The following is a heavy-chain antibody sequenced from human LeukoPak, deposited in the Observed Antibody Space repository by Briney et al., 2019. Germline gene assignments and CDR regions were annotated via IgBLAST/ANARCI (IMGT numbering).Heavy chain of an antibody. CDR2: IYPGDSDT. V-gene: IGHV5-51*01. D-gene: IGHD5-18*01. J-gene: IGHJ4*02. CDR3: ARLGGSYGIDY. Sequence: GESLKISCKASGYSLTSYWIAWVRQMPGKGLEWMGIIYPGDSDTRYSPSFQGQATLSADKSINTAYLQWSSLKASDTAMYYCARLGGSYGIDYWGQGTLVTVSS. CDR1: GYSLTSYW.